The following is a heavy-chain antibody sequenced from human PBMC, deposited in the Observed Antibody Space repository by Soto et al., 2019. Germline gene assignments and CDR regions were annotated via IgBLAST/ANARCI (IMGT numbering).Heavy chain of an antibody. Sequence: QVQLVQSGAEVKTPGSSVKDSCKASGGTFSSYTISWVRQAPGQGLEWMGRIIPILGIANYAQKFQGRVTITADKSTSTAYMELSSLGSEDTAVYYCARGKYDIVVVPAAMGLNYWGQGTLVTVSS. CDR2: IIPILGIA. CDR1: GGTFSSYT. V-gene: IGHV1-69*02. D-gene: IGHD2-2*01. J-gene: IGHJ4*02. CDR3: ARGKYDIVVVPAAMGLNY.